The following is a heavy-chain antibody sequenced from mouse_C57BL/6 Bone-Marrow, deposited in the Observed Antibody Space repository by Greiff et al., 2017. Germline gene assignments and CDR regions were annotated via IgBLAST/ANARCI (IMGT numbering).Heavy chain of an antibody. CDR1: GFTFSDFY. V-gene: IGHV7-1*01. CDR2: SRNKANDYTT. J-gene: IGHJ1*03. Sequence: EVKVVESGGGLVQSGRSLRLSCATSGFTFSDFYMEWVRQAPGKGLEWIAASRNKANDYTTEYSASVKDRFIVSRDTSQSNLYIQMNALRAEDTSIYYCARDAATTVVDCYFDVWGTGTTVTVSS. CDR3: ARDAATTVVDCYFDV. D-gene: IGHD1-1*01.